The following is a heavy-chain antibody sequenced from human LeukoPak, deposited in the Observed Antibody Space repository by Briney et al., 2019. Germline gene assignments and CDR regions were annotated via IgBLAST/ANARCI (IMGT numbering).Heavy chain of an antibody. V-gene: IGHV1-18*01. Sequence: ASVKVSCKASGYTFTSYGISWVRQAPGQGLEWMGWISAYNGNTNYAQKVQGRVTMTTDTSTSTAYMELRSLRSEDTAVYYCARDRRNFYGSGSYSSWGQGTLVTVSS. J-gene: IGHJ5*02. CDR2: ISAYNGNT. CDR3: ARDRRNFYGSGSYSS. CDR1: GYTFTSYG. D-gene: IGHD3-10*01.